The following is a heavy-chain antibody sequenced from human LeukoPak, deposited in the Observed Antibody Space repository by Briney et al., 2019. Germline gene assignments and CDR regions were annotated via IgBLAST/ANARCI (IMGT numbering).Heavy chain of an antibody. D-gene: IGHD6-13*01. CDR3: ARGVYIAAAQYGY. J-gene: IGHJ4*02. Sequence: PSETLSLTCTVSGGSISNYYWSWLRQPPGKGLEWIGYICYSGTTNYNPSLKSRVTISVDTSKNQFSLKLNSVPAADTAVYYCARGVYIAAAQYGYWGQGTLVTVSS. CDR1: GGSISNYY. V-gene: IGHV4-59*01. CDR2: ICYSGTT.